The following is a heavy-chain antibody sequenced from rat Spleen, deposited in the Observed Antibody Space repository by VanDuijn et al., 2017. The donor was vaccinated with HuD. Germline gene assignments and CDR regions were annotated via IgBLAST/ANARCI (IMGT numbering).Heavy chain of an antibody. CDR3: ARAYYYGSYMGYVMDA. V-gene: IGHV3-3*01. J-gene: IGHJ4*01. Sequence: EVQLQESGPGLVKPSQSLSLTCSVTAYSIISSYRWNWIRKFPGNKLEWMEYLNGAGSTNYNSSLKSRRSITRDTSKNHFFLQVNSVTTEDTATYYCARAYYYGSYMGYVMDAWGQGASVTVSS. CDR2: LNGAGST. CDR1: AYSIISSYR. D-gene: IGHD1-2*01.